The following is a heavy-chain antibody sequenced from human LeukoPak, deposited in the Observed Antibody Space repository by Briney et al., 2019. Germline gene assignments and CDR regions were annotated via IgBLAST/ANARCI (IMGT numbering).Heavy chain of an antibody. V-gene: IGHV3-30*18. CDR2: ISYDGSNK. CDR3: AKDLLEQQWLVSYYYYYGMDV. J-gene: IGHJ6*02. Sequence: GGSLRLSCAASGFTFSSYGMHWVRQAPGKGLEWVAVISYDGSNKYYADSVKGRFTISRDNSKNTLYLQMNSLRAEDTAVYYCAKDLLEQQWLVSYYYYYGMDVWGQGTTVTVSS. D-gene: IGHD6-19*01. CDR1: GFTFSSYG.